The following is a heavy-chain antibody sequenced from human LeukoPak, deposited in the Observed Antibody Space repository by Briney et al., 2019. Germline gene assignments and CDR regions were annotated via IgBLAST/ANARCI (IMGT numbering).Heavy chain of an antibody. Sequence: SETLSLTCTVSGGSISSYYWSWIRQPPGKGLEWIEYIYHSGSTYYNPSLKSRVTISVDRSKNQFSLKLSSVTAADTAVYYCARDYYDSSGIDIWGQGTMVTVSS. CDR2: IYHSGST. CDR1: GGSISSYY. D-gene: IGHD3-22*01. CDR3: ARDYYDSSGIDI. V-gene: IGHV4-59*12. J-gene: IGHJ3*02.